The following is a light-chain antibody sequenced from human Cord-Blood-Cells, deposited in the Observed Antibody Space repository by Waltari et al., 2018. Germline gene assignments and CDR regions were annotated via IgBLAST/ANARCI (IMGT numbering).Light chain of an antibody. Sequence: EMVLTQSPGTLALSPGERATLSCRASQSVGSSYLAWYQQKPGQAPRLLIYGASSRATGIPDRFSGSGSGTDFTLTISRLEPEDFAVYYCQQYGSSPPYTFGQGTKLEIK. CDR1: QSVGSSY. CDR3: QQYGSSPPYT. V-gene: IGKV3-20*01. J-gene: IGKJ2*01. CDR2: GAS.